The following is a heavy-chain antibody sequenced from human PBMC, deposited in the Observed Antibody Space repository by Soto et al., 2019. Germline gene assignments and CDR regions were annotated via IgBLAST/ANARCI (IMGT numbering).Heavy chain of an antibody. CDR1: GFTFSSYW. CDR3: ARVRYGGNSYYFDY. Sequence: PGGSLRLSCAASGFTFSSYWMSWVRQAPGRGLEWVANIKQDGSEKYYVASVKGRFTMSKDNVKNSLYLQMNSLRAEDTALYYCARVRYGGNSYYFDYWGQGTKVNVSS. D-gene: IGHD4-17*01. J-gene: IGHJ4*02. CDR2: IKQDGSEK. V-gene: IGHV3-7*03.